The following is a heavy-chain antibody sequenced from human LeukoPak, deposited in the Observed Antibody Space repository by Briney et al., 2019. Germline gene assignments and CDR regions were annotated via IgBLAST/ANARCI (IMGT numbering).Heavy chain of an antibody. CDR2: IIPIFGTA. CDR1: GGTFSSYA. V-gene: IGHV1-69*13. CDR3: ARGVAYYDSSGYFRGDDAFDI. D-gene: IGHD3-22*01. J-gene: IGHJ3*02. Sequence: SVKVSCXASGGTFSSYAISWVRQAPGQGLEWMGGIIPIFGTANYAQKFQGRVTITADESTSTAYMELSSLRSEDTAVYYCARGVAYYDSSGYFRGDDAFDIWGQGTMVTVSS.